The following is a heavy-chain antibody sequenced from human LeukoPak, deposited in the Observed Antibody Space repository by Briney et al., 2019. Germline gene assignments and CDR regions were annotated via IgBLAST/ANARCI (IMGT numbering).Heavy chain of an antibody. CDR3: AREGTYGPPMSDQ. Sequence: ASVKVSCKASGYTFTGYYMHWVRRAPGQGLEWMGWINPNSGGTKYAQKFQGRLTMTRDTSISAAYMELSSLRSDDTAVYFCAREGTYGPPMSDQWGQGTLVTVSS. D-gene: IGHD3-10*01. CDR1: GYTFTGYY. CDR2: INPNSGGT. J-gene: IGHJ5*02. V-gene: IGHV1-2*02.